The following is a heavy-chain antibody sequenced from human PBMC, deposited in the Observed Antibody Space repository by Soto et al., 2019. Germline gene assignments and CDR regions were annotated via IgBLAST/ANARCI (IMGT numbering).Heavy chain of an antibody. CDR2: INHSGST. D-gene: IGHD1-1*01. CDR1: GGSFNSYY. J-gene: IGHJ6*02. Sequence: SETLSLTCTVYGGSFNSYYWSWIRQPPGKGLEWIGEINHSGSTNYNPSLKSRVTISVDTSKKQFSLTLSSVTAADTAVYYCARDFGWNYYHYYGRDVWGQGTTVTVSS. V-gene: IGHV4-34*01. CDR3: ARDFGWNYYHYYGRDV.